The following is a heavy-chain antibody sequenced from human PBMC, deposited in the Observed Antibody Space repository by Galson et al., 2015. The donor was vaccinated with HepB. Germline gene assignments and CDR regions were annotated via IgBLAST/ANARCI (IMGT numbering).Heavy chain of an antibody. CDR2: ISGSGGST. Sequence: SLRLSCAASGFTFSSYAMSWVRQAPGKGLEWVSAISGSGGSTYYADSVKGRFTISRDNSKNTLYLQMNSLRAEDTAVYYCAKSDRRFGPFGVVIPFDYWGQGTLVTVSS. V-gene: IGHV3-23*01. D-gene: IGHD3-3*01. J-gene: IGHJ4*02. CDR1: GFTFSSYA. CDR3: AKSDRRFGPFGVVIPFDY.